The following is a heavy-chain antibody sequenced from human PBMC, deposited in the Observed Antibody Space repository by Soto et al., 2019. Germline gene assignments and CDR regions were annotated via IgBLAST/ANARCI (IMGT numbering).Heavy chain of an antibody. CDR2: IYPGDSDT. Sequence: GESLKISCKGSGYSFTSYWIGWVRQMPGKGLEWMGIIYPGDSDTRYSPSFQGQVTISADKSISTAYLQWSSLKASDTATYYCARGGLRSDYYYGMDVWGQGTTVTVSS. CDR1: GYSFTSYW. D-gene: IGHD1-26*01. J-gene: IGHJ6*02. CDR3: ARGGLRSDYYYGMDV. V-gene: IGHV5-51*01.